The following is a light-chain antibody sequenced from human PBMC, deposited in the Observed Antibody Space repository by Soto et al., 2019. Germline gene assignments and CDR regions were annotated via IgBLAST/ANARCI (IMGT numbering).Light chain of an antibody. Sequence: DIQMTQSPSSLSASVGDIVTITCRASQSISSYLNWYQQKPGEAPKILIYGASSLQSGVPSRFSGRGSGTDFTLTISNLQPEDVAMYYCQQSYTILRTFGQGTKVDIK. CDR2: GAS. CDR3: QQSYTILRT. V-gene: IGKV1-39*01. J-gene: IGKJ1*01. CDR1: QSISSY.